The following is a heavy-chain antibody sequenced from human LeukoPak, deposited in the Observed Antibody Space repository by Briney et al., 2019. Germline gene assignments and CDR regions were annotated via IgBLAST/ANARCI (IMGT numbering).Heavy chain of an antibody. CDR3: AKHLGSHSFLFYYMDV. CDR2: LSGSGTAT. CDR1: QFTFSRFA. V-gene: IGHV3-23*01. D-gene: IGHD2-21*01. J-gene: IGHJ6*03. Sequence: GGSLRLSCEASQFTFSRFAMSWIRQAPGTGLGWVSTLSGSGTATYYADSVKGRFTTSRDNSKDTLYLQMDKLRADDTAVYYCAKHLGSHSFLFYYMDVWGTGTSVIVSS.